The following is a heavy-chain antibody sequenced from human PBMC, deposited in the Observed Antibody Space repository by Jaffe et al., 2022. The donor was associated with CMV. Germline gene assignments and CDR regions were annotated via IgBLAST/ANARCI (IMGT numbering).Heavy chain of an antibody. D-gene: IGHD3-3*01. J-gene: IGHJ3*02. V-gene: IGHV4-59*01. CDR3: ARDGKGYDFWSGYYPHDAFDI. CDR1: GGSISSYY. Sequence: QVQLQESGPGLVKPSETLSLTCTVSGGSISSYYWSWIRQPPGKGLEWIGYIYYSGSTNYNPSLKSRVTISVDTSKNQFSLKLSSVTAADTAVYYCARDGKGYDFWSGYYPHDAFDIWGQGTMVTVSS. CDR2: IYYSGST.